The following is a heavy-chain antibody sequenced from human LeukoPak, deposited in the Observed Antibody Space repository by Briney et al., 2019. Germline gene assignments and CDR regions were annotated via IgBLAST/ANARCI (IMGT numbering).Heavy chain of an antibody. D-gene: IGHD6-6*01. CDR3: AKVDSSSPQFDY. V-gene: IGHV3-21*04. J-gene: IGHJ4*02. Sequence: PGGSLRLSCAASGFTFSSYNMNWVRQAPGKGLEWVSSISSSSSYIYYADSVKGRFTISRDNSKNTLYLQMNSLRAEDTAVYYCAKVDSSSPQFDYWGQGTLVTVSS. CDR1: GFTFSSYN. CDR2: ISSSSSYI.